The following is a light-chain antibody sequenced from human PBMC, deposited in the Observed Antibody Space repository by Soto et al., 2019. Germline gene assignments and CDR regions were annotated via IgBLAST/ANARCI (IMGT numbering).Light chain of an antibody. CDR2: SAS. CDR3: QQYDRAPYT. V-gene: IGKV3-20*01. J-gene: IGKJ2*01. CDR1: QSVSSTS. Sequence: EIVLTQSPGTLSLSPGERATLSCRASQSVSSTSLAWYQQKPGQAPRLLIYSASSRATGIPDRFSGSGSGTDFSLTISRLEPEDFAVYYCQQYDRAPYTFGQGPKLEIK.